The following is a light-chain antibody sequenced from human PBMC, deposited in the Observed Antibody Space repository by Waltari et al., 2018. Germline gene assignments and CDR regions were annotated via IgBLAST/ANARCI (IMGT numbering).Light chain of an antibody. CDR3: ISYTTRRLWV. Sequence: QSALTQPASVSGSPGQSISISCTGTSSDVGYYNYVSWYQQHPGQAPKLLIVDFTKRPAGVSHRFAGSKSGNTAALTIAGLQAEDEADYYCISYTTRRLWVFGGGTQLTVL. CDR1: SSDVGYYNY. V-gene: IGLV2-14*03. CDR2: DFT. J-gene: IGLJ3*02.